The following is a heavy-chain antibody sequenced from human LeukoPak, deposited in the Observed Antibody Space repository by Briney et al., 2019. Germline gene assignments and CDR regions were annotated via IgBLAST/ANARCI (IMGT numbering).Heavy chain of an antibody. CDR2: IYTSGST. D-gene: IGHD2-2*01. V-gene: IGHV4-61*02. CDR3: ARVIVVVPAARASPGVYYMDV. Sequence: SETLSLTCTVSGGSISSGSYYWSWIRQPAGKGLEWIGRIYTSGSTNYNPSLKSRVTISVDTSKNQFSLKLSSVTAADTAVYYCARVIVVVPAARASPGVYYMDVWGKGTTVTVSS. CDR1: GGSISSGSYY. J-gene: IGHJ6*03.